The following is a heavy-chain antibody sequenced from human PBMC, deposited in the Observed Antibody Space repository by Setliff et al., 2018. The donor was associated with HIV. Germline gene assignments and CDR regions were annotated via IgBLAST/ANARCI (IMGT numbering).Heavy chain of an antibody. CDR2: ISTNTGNP. V-gene: IGHV7-4-1*02. CDR3: ARKQSWSSGGEAFDI. Sequence: ASVKVSCKASGYTFTSYAMNWVRQAPGQGLEWMGRISTNTGNPTYAQGFTGRFVFSLDTSISTAYLQISSLKAEDTAVYYCARKQSWSSGGEAFDIWGQGTMVTVSS. D-gene: IGHD2-8*01. CDR1: GYTFTSYA. J-gene: IGHJ3*02.